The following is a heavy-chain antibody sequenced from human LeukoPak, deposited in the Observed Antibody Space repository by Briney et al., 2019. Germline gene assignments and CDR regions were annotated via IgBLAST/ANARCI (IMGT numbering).Heavy chain of an antibody. V-gene: IGHV1-2*02. CDR3: ARDFFGFRSSYGGDFDY. J-gene: IGHJ4*02. CDR1: GYIFTGYY. Sequence: ASVKVSCKASGYIFTGYYIHWVRQAPGQGLKWMGWIYPSSGGTNYAQKSQGRVTMTRDTSISTAYMELASLRSDDTAVYYCARDFFGFRSSYGGDFDYWGQGTLVTVSS. D-gene: IGHD6-6*01. CDR2: IYPSSGGT.